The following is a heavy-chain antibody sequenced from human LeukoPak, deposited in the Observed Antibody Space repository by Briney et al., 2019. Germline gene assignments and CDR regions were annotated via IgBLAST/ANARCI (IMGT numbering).Heavy chain of an antibody. CDR2: IYTSGST. J-gene: IGHJ4*02. Sequence: SETLSLTCTVSGGSISSYYWSWIRQPAGKGLEWIGRIYTSGSTNYNPSLKSRVTTSVDTSKNQFSLKLSSVTAADTAVYYCARDRYYYGSGTIGDYWGQGTLVTVSS. D-gene: IGHD3-10*01. CDR1: GGSISSYY. CDR3: ARDRYYYGSGTIGDY. V-gene: IGHV4-4*07.